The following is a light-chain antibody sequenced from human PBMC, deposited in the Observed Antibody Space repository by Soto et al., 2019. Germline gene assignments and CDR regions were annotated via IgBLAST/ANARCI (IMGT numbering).Light chain of an antibody. CDR1: QTVSYSSNNKNY. V-gene: IGKV4-1*01. CDR3: QQFHTNPWT. J-gene: IGKJ2*02. CDR2: WAS. Sequence: DIVMTQSPDSLAVSLGERATINCMSSQTVSYSSNNKNYLAWYQQKPGQPPKLLIYWASTRESGVPDRFSGSRSGREFTLTISSLQAEDVAVYYCQQFHTNPWTFGQGTKLEIK.